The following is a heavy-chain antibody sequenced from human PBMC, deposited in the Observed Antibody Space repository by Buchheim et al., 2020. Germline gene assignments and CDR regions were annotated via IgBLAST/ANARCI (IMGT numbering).Heavy chain of an antibody. CDR2: TWYDGIKK. CDR3: ARDFEYSYDIES. CDR1: GFAFKNYG. Sequence: QVHLVESGGGVVQPGRSLRLSCAASGFAFKNYGMHWVRQAPGKGLEWVAFTWYDGIKKFYPESVKGRFTISRDNSKNTLYLQMNSLRAEDSAVYYCARDFEYSYDIESWGQGTL. J-gene: IGHJ5*01. D-gene: IGHD5-18*01. V-gene: IGHV3-33*08.